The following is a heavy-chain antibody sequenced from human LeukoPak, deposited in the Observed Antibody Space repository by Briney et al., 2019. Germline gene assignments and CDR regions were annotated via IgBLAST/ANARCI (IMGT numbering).Heavy chain of an antibody. J-gene: IGHJ4*02. V-gene: IGHV3-33*01. Sequence: GGSLRLSCAASGFTFRNHGMYWVRQAPGKGLEWVAVIWYDGSNKYCGDSVRGRFTISRDNSKNTLYLQMDSLRVEDTAVYYCARDRDYAFDYWGQGTLVTVSS. D-gene: IGHD4-17*01. CDR3: ARDRDYAFDY. CDR1: GFTFRNHG. CDR2: IWYDGSNK.